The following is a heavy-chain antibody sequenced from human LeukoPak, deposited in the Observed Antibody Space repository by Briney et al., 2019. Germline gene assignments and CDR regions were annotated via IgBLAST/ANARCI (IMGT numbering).Heavy chain of an antibody. D-gene: IGHD1-26*01. J-gene: IGHJ4*02. CDR3: ARSSVGTTGPFDY. CDR2: IHYSGST. V-gene: IGHV4-31*03. Sequence: SETLSLTCTVSGGSISNDGHYWSWIRQHPGKGLEWHGYIHYSGSTYYNPSLKSRVTISIDTSKNQFSLKLSSVTAADTAVYYCARSSVGTTGPFDYWGQGTLVTVSS. CDR1: GGSISNDGHY.